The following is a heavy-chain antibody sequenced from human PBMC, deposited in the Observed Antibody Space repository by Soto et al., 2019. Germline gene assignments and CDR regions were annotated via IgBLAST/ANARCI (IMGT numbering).Heavy chain of an antibody. CDR3: AKDSNDSSGLLGY. J-gene: IGHJ4*02. CDR1: GFTFSSYG. Sequence: GGSLRLSCAASGFTFSSYGMHWVRQAPGKGLEWVAVISYDGSNKYYADSVKGRFTISRDNSKNTLYLQMNSLRAEDTAVYYCAKDSNDSSGLLGYWGQGTLVTVSS. V-gene: IGHV3-30*18. D-gene: IGHD3-22*01. CDR2: ISYDGSNK.